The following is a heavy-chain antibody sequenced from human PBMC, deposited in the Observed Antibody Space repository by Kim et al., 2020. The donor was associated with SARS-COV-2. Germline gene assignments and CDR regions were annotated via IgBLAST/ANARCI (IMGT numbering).Heavy chain of an antibody. CDR3: ARTAHVYYFDY. V-gene: IGHV4-4*09. J-gene: IGHJ4*02. Sequence: NYNPSLKSRVTISVDTSKNQFSLKLSSVTAADTAVYYCARTAHVYYFDYWGQGTLVTVSS.